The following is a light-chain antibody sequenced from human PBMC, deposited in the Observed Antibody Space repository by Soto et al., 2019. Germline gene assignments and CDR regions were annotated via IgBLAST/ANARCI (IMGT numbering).Light chain of an antibody. J-gene: IGLJ1*01. CDR2: DVS. CDR3: SSYAGTYIV. CDR1: SSDVGGYAY. Sequence: QSALTQPPSASGSPGQSVAISCTGTSSDVGGYAYVSWYQQHPGKAPKLMIYDVSKRPSGVPDRFSGSKSGNTASLTVSGLQAEDEADYYCSSYAGTYIVFGTGTKLTVL. V-gene: IGLV2-8*01.